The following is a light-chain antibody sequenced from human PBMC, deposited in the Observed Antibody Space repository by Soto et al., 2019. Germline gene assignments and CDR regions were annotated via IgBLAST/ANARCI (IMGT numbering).Light chain of an antibody. CDR2: HAS. V-gene: IGKV3-15*01. Sequence: EIILTQSPAILSVSPGERATLSCRASQSVSTNLAWYQQKPGQAPRLLLYHASTRATGIPARFSGSGSGTEFTLTINRLQSEDSAVYYCQHYDHWPPRTFGQGTKLEI. J-gene: IGKJ2*01. CDR1: QSVSTN. CDR3: QHYDHWPPRT.